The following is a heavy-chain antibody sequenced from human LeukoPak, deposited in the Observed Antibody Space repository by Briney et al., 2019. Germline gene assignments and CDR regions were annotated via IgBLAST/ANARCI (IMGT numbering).Heavy chain of an antibody. Sequence: ASVKVSCKASGYTFTSYDINWVRQATGQGFEWMGWMNPNSGNTGYAQKFQGRVTMTRNTSISTAYMELCSLRSEDTAVYYCARTPTKLLGYCTITSCRNWFDPWGQGTLVTVSS. CDR3: ARTPTKLLGYCTITSCRNWFDP. D-gene: IGHD2-2*01. CDR1: GYTFTSYD. J-gene: IGHJ5*02. CDR2: MNPNSGNT. V-gene: IGHV1-8*01.